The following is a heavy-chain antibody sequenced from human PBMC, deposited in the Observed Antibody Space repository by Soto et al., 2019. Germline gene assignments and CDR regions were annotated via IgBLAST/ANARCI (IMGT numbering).Heavy chain of an antibody. Sequence: SVKFSCKASGGTFSSYAISWVRQAPGQGLDWMGGIIPIFGTANYAQKFQGRVTITADKSTSTAYMELSSLRSADTAVYYFGRRDQGPFGQLYIGMDLWGQGTTVNAPS. CDR3: GRRDQGPFGQLYIGMDL. CDR2: IIPIFGTA. V-gene: IGHV1-69*06. D-gene: IGHD1-1*01. J-gene: IGHJ6*02. CDR1: GGTFSSYA.